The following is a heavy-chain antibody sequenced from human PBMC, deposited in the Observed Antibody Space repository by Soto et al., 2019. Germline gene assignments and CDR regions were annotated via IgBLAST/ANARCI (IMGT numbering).Heavy chain of an antibody. Sequence: QVALVESGGGVVRPGRSLRLSCGASGFSFSKYGMHWVRQAPGEGLEWLSLISYDGSEKWYAESVKGRFTISRDNSKNTLYLQMNSLRGDDTAGYFCAKGYEVSPPVASAWYSNYFYGVDVWGRGTTVTVSS. J-gene: IGHJ6*02. CDR1: GFSFSKYG. CDR2: ISYDGSEK. D-gene: IGHD6-19*01. V-gene: IGHV3-30*18. CDR3: AKGYEVSPPVASAWYSNYFYGVDV.